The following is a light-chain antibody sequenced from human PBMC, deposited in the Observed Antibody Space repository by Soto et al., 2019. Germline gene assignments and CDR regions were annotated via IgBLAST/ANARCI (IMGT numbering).Light chain of an antibody. V-gene: IGKV3-11*01. J-gene: IGKJ5*01. Sequence: EIVLTQSPATLSLSPGERATLSCRASQSVGSFLAWYQQKPGQAPRLLIYEASTRATGIPARFSGSGSGTDFTLTISSLEPEDFAVYYCQQRTNWSPVTFGQGTRLDI. CDR1: QSVGSF. CDR3: QQRTNWSPVT. CDR2: EAS.